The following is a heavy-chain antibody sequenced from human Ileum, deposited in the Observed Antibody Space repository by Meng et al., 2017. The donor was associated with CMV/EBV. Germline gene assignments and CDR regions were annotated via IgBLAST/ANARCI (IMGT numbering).Heavy chain of an antibody. CDR2: ISSSGTTI. V-gene: IGHV3-48*03. Sequence: GESLKISCGASEFSFGDYEMNWVRQAPGKGLEWIASISSSGTTINYADSVKGRYSISRDNSKNSVYLQMDRLSAEDTAVYYCARDLPIDYWGQGTLVTVSS. CDR1: EFSFGDYE. CDR3: ARDLPIDY. J-gene: IGHJ4*02.